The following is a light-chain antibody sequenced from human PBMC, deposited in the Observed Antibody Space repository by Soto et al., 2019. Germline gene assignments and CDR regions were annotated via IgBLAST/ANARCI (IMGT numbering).Light chain of an antibody. J-gene: IGKJ1*01. Sequence: IQMTQSPSSLSASVGDRVTITCRASLTIGDSLSWFQQKAGKPPTLLIYGASALQSGVPARLAASESGPDFPLPTRNMKREDFAPYYFFKAYNLPRNFAQGPKG. CDR1: LTIGDS. CDR3: FKAYNLPRN. CDR2: GAS. V-gene: IGKV1-6*01.